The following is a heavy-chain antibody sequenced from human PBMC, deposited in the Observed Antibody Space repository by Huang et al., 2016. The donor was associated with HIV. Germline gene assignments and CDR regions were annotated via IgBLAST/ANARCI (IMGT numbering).Heavy chain of an antibody. CDR3: ARHREGPVAYYSGWGSHLNYMDV. CDR2: IYYKGIT. CDR1: GGSIRSSDYH. J-gene: IGHJ6*03. D-gene: IGHD3-10*01. V-gene: IGHV4-39*01. Sequence: QLLLQESGPGLVKPSEALALTCAVSGGSIRSSDYHWGWIRQPPGKGLEWLGSIYYKGITHYSPSFNSRATIAVDTSKNRFFLNLTSMTAADTAVYYCARHREGPVAYYSGWGSHLNYMDVWGRGRTVVVSS.